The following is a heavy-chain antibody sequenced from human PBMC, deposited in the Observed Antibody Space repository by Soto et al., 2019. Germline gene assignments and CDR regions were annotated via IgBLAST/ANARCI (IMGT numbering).Heavy chain of an antibody. J-gene: IGHJ6*02. V-gene: IGHV3-7*01. CDR2: IKGDGSEK. CDR3: GRDEVRNGVGV. Sequence: GGALRLSCVASGFTLTSYWMSWVRQAPGKGLEWVANIKGDGSEKKYVDSVKGRFTISRDNAHNSVSLQMNSLRAEDTALYYCGRDEVRNGVGVWGQGTTVTVSS. CDR1: GFTLTSYW.